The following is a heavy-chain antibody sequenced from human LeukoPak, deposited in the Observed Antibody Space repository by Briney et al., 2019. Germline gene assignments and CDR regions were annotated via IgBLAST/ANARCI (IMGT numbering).Heavy chain of an antibody. V-gene: IGHV3-23*01. CDR3: AKGLDYDSSGSDY. CDR1: GFTLSSYA. Sequence: GGSLRLSCAASGFTLSSYAMSWVRQAPGKGLEWVSAISGSGGSTYYADSVKGRFTISRDNSKNTLYLQMNSLRAEDTAVYYCAKGLDYDSSGSDYWGQGTLVTVSS. CDR2: ISGSGGST. D-gene: IGHD3-22*01. J-gene: IGHJ4*02.